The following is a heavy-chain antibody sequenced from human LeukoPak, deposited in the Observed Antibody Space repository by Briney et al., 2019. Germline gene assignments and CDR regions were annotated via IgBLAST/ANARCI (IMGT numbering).Heavy chain of an antibody. CDR2: LRPDGSDK. CDR3: ARDAYSDASES. D-gene: IGHD5-18*01. J-gene: IGHJ5*02. CDR1: GFTFSDYW. Sequence: GGSLRLSCAASGFTFSDYWMTWVRQAPGKGLEWVANLRPDGSDKYYVNSGRGRFTISRDNARNLVYLQMNSLRAEDTAVYYCARDAYSDASESWGQGTLVTVSS. V-gene: IGHV3-7*01.